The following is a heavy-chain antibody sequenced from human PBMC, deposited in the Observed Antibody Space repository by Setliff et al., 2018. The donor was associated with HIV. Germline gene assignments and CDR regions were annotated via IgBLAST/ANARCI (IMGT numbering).Heavy chain of an antibody. CDR2: VSGSGTAT. Sequence: PGGSLRLSCEASGFTFSSFAMNWVRHAPGKGLEWVSAVSGSGTATEYADSVKGRFTISRDNSKNALYLEMNNLRAEDTAIYYCAKGLDYVDSSGYSYFRLWGQGTPGHRLL. CDR3: AKGLDYVDSSGYSYFRL. J-gene: IGHJ4*02. D-gene: IGHD3-22*01. CDR1: GFTFSSFA. V-gene: IGHV3-23*01.